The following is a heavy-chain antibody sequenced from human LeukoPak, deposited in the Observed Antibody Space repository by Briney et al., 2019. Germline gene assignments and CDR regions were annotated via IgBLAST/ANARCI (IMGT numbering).Heavy chain of an antibody. V-gene: IGHV7-4-1*02. CDR2: INTNTGNP. D-gene: IGHD3-22*01. CDR1: GYTFTSYA. CDR3: AGVVRGSSGYRYYFDY. Sequence: ASVKVSCKASGYTFTSYAMNWVRQAPGQGLEWMGWINTNTGNPTYAQGFTGRFVFSLDTSVSTAYLQISSLKAEDTAVYYCAGVVRGSSGYRYYFDYWGQGTLVTVSS. J-gene: IGHJ4*02.